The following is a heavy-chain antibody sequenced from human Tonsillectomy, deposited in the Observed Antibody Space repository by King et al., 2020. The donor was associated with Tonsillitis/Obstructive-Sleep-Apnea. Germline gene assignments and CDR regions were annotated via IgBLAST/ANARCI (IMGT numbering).Heavy chain of an antibody. CDR1: GGSISSSSDY. CDR2: IYYSGST. CDR3: ARLWGSDWYFDL. D-gene: IGHD3-16*01. Sequence: QLQLQESGPGLVKPSETLSLTCTVSGGSISSSSDYWGWIRQPPGKGLEWIGSIYYSGSTYYNPSLKSRVTISVDTSKNQFSLKLSSVTAADTAVYYCARLWGSDWYFDLWGRGTLVTVSS. J-gene: IGHJ2*01. V-gene: IGHV4-39*01.